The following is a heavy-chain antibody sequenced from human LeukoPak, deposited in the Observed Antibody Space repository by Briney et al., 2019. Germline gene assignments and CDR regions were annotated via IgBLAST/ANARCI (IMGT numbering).Heavy chain of an antibody. CDR3: AAGRKGYYGYDNWFDP. V-gene: IGHV1-8*01. J-gene: IGHJ5*02. D-gene: IGHD3-10*01. CDR2: MNPNSGNT. Sequence: ASVKVSCKASGYTFTSYDINWVRQATGQGLEWMGWMNPNSGNTGYAQKFQGRVTMTRNTSISTAYMELSSLRSEDTAVYYCAAGRKGYYGYDNWFDPWGQGTLVTVSS. CDR1: GYTFTSYD.